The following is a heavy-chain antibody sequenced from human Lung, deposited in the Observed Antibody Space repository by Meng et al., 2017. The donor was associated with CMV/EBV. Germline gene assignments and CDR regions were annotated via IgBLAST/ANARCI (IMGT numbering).Heavy chain of an antibody. J-gene: IGHJ6*02. CDR1: GFTFSSYS. Sequence: LXCAASGFTFSSYSMNWVRQAPGKGLEWVSYISSSSSTIYYADSVKGRFTISRDNAKNSLYLQMNSLRAEDTAVYYCARVGLVTIFGVVKGMDVWGQGXTVTVSS. D-gene: IGHD3-3*01. V-gene: IGHV3-48*04. CDR2: ISSSSSTI. CDR3: ARVGLVTIFGVVKGMDV.